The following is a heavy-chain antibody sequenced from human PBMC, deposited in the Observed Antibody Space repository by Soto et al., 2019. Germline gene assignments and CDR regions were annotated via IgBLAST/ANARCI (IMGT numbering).Heavy chain of an antibody. J-gene: IGHJ3*02. CDR2: IVVGSGNT. CDR3: AAGWGIRDFWRKGI. D-gene: IGHD3-3*01. V-gene: IGHV1-58*01. CDR1: GFTFNSSA. Sequence: AVKVSCTDSGFTFNSSAVQWVRQARGQRLEWIGWIVVGSGNTDYAQKVQERVTITRDMSTSTAYMELNSLSSEDTAVYYCAAGWGIRDFWRKGIWGQGTMVTVSS.